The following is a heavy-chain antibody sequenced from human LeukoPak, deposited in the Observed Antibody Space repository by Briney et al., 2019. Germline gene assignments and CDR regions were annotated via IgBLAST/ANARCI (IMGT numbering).Heavy chain of an antibody. CDR1: GGSISSYY. CDR2: IYYSGST. D-gene: IGHD3-22*01. V-gene: IGHV4-59*01. CDR3: ARTNYDSSGYETNFDY. J-gene: IGHJ4*02. Sequence: SETLSLTCTVSGGSISSYYWSWIRQPLGKGLEWIGYIYYSGSTNYNPSLKSRVTISVDTSKNQFSLKLSSVTAADTAVCYCARTNYDSSGYETNFDYWGQGTLVTVSS.